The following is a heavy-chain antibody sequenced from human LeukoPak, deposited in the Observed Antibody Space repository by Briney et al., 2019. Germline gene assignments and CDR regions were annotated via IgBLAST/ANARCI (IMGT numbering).Heavy chain of an antibody. CDR2: IKQDGSEN. J-gene: IGHJ4*02. Sequence: ETLSLTCTVSGGSISSYYWSWVRQAPGKGLEWLANIKQDGSENYYVDSVKGRFTISRDNAKNSLYLQMNSLRAEDTAVYYCARDEATMVRGHDYWGQGTLVTVSS. CDR1: GGSISSYY. V-gene: IGHV3-7*01. CDR3: ARDEATMVRGHDY. D-gene: IGHD3-10*01.